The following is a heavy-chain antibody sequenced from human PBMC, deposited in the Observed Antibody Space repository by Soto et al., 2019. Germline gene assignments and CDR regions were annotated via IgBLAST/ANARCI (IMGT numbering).Heavy chain of an antibody. CDR2: IYYSGST. D-gene: IGHD2-2*01. CDR3: ARTPPCISTSCYASWFDP. J-gene: IGHJ5*02. Sequence: QVQLQESGPGLVKPSETLSLTCTVSGGSISSYYWSWIRQPPGKGLEWIGYIYYSGSTNYNPSLKSRVTISVDTSKNQFSLKLSSVTAADTAVYYCARTPPCISTSCYASWFDPWGQGTLVTVSS. CDR1: GGSISSYY. V-gene: IGHV4-59*01.